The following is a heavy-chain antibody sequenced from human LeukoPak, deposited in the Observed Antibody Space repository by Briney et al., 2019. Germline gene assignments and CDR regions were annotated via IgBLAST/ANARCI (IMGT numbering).Heavy chain of an antibody. V-gene: IGHV4-59*01. CDR3: ARVPCGGDCYSFVFDY. J-gene: IGHJ4*02. CDR1: GGSISSYY. Sequence: SETLSLTCTVSGGSISSYYWSWIRQPPGKGLEWIGYIYYSGSTNYNSSLKSRVTISVDTSKNQFSLKLSSVTAADTAVYYCARVPCGGDCYSFVFDYWGQGTLVTVSS. D-gene: IGHD2-21*02. CDR2: IYYSGST.